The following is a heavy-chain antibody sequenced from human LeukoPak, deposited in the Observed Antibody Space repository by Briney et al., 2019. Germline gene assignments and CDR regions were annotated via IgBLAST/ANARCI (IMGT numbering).Heavy chain of an antibody. Sequence: ASVKVSCKASGYTFTSYGISWVRQAPGQGLEWMGWISAYNGNTNYAQKLQGRVTMTTDTSTSTAYMELRSLRSDDTAVYYCARDHPTVTTYADAFDIWGQGTMVTVSS. D-gene: IGHD4-17*01. CDR3: ARDHPTVTTYADAFDI. CDR2: ISAYNGNT. CDR1: GYTFTSYG. J-gene: IGHJ3*02. V-gene: IGHV1-18*01.